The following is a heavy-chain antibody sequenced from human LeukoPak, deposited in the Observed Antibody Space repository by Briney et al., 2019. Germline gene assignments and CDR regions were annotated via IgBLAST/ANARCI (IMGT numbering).Heavy chain of an antibody. V-gene: IGHV3-23*01. CDR3: SKRTDKNHGAQDY. CDR2: ISGSGGST. J-gene: IGHJ4*02. Sequence: GGSLRLSCAASGFTFSSYAMSWVRQAPGKGLEWVSAISGSGGSTYYADSVNGRFTISRDNSKNTLYLQMNSLRAEDTAVYYCSKRTDKNHGAQDYWGQGTLVTVSS. D-gene: IGHD1-14*01. CDR1: GFTFSSYA.